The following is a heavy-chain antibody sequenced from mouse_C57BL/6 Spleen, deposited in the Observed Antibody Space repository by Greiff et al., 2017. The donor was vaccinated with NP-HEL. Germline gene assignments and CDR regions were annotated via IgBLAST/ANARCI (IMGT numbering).Heavy chain of an antibody. J-gene: IGHJ3*01. V-gene: IGHV5-4*03. CDR3: AGGDYDGAFAY. Sequence: EVKLVESGGGLVKPGGSLKLSCAASGFTFSSYAMSWVRQTPEKRLEWVATISDGGSYTYYPDNVMGRFTISRDNAKNNLYLQMSHLKSEDTAVYYCAGGDYDGAFAYWGKGTLVTVSA. D-gene: IGHD2-4*01. CDR1: GFTFSSYA. CDR2: ISDGGSYT.